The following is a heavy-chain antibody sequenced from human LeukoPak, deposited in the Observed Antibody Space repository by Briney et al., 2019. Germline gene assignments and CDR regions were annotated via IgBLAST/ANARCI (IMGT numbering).Heavy chain of an antibody. CDR2: INPNSGGT. Sequence: ASVKVSCKASGYTFTSYGISWVRQAPGQGLEWMGWINPNSGGTNYAQKFQGRVTMTRDTSISTAYMELSRLRSDDTALYYCARIGISARGTNFHHWGQGTLVTVSS. CDR3: ARIGISARGTNFHH. V-gene: IGHV1-2*02. D-gene: IGHD6-13*01. J-gene: IGHJ1*01. CDR1: GYTFTSYG.